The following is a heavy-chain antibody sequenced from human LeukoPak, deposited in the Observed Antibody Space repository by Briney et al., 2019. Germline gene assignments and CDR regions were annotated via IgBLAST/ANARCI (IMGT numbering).Heavy chain of an antibody. V-gene: IGHV3-23*01. CDR1: GFTFSSYA. Sequence: PGGSLRLSCAASGFTFSSYAMSWVRRAPGKGLEWVSAISGSGGSTYYADSVKGRFTISRDNSKNTLYLQMNSLRAEDTAVYYCAKGSSYGGYVPIDYWGQGTLVTVSS. CDR3: AKGSSYGGYVPIDY. D-gene: IGHD5-12*01. J-gene: IGHJ4*02. CDR2: ISGSGGST.